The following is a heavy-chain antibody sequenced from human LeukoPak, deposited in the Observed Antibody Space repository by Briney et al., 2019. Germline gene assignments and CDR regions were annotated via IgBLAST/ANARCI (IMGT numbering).Heavy chain of an antibody. D-gene: IGHD3-10*01. V-gene: IGHV4-59*08. CDR1: GGSISSYY. CDR3: ARLSPMVRGVSAFDY. J-gene: IGHJ4*02. CDR2: IYYSGST. Sequence: SETLSLTCTVSGGSISSYYWSWIRQPPGKGLEWIGYIYYSGSTNYNPSLKSRVTISVDTSKNQFSLKLSSVTAADTAVYYCARLSPMVRGVSAFDYWGQGTLVTVSS.